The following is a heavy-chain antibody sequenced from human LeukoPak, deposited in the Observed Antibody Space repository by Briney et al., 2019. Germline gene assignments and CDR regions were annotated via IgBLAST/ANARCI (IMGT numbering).Heavy chain of an antibody. Sequence: GGSLRLSCAASGFTVSSNYMSWVRQASGKGLEWVSVIYSAGSTYYADSVKGRFTISRDNSKNTLYLQMNSLRAEDTAVYYCARDPRTDYYDSSGLNWFDPWGQGTLVTVSS. CDR1: GFTVSSNY. V-gene: IGHV3-66*01. D-gene: IGHD3-22*01. CDR3: ARDPRTDYYDSSGLNWFDP. CDR2: IYSAGST. J-gene: IGHJ5*02.